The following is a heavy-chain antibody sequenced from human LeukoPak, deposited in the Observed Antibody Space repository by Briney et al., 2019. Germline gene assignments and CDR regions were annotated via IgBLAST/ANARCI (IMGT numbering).Heavy chain of an antibody. CDR2: INHNGNVN. J-gene: IGHJ6*02. CDR1: GFNFGSDA. CDR3: ARGGGLDV. V-gene: IGHV3-7*03. D-gene: IGHD3-16*01. Sequence: PGGSLRLSCTASGFNFGSDAMHWVRQAPGKGLEWVASINHNGNVNYYVDSVKGRFTISRDNAKNSLYLQMSNLRAEDTAVYFCARGGGLDVWGQGATVTVSS.